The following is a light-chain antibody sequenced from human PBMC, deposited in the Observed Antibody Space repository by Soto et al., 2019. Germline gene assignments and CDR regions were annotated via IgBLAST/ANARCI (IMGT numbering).Light chain of an antibody. J-gene: IGKJ1*01. Sequence: EIVMTQAPATLSVSPGERPTLSCRASQSVSANLAWYQHKPGQXHRXXIYGASSRATGIPDRFSGSGSGTDFTLTISRLEPEDFEVYYCQQYGSSPQTFGQGTKVDIK. CDR2: GAS. V-gene: IGKV3-20*01. CDR3: QQYGSSPQT. CDR1: QSVSAN.